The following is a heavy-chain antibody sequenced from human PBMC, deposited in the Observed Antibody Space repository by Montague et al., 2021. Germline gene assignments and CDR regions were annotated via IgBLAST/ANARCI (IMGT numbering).Heavy chain of an antibody. J-gene: IGHJ6*02. CDR2: NYYSGST. CDR3: ARHVIGNYGMDV. V-gene: IGHV4-39*01. CDR1: GGSISSSSYY. Sequence: SETLSLTCTVSGGSISSSSYYWVWIRQPPGKGLEWIGSNYYSGSTNYNPSLESRVTISVDTYKNQLSLKLSSVTAADTAVYYCARHVIGNYGMDVWGQGTTVTVSS. D-gene: IGHD3-16*02.